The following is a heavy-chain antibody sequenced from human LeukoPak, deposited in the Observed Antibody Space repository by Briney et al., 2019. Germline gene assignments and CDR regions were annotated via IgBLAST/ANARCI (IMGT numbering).Heavy chain of an antibody. D-gene: IGHD3-10*01. V-gene: IGHV3-23*01. CDR3: AKDFTYTTDRGTFDY. CDR2: ITSSGGRT. CDR1: GFTASYYA. J-gene: IGHJ4*02. Sequence: PGGSQGLSCAASGFTASYYAMSWVRQAPGKGLEWVSAITSSGGRTYYADSVKGRFTISRDNSKNTLYLQMNSLRADDTALYYCAKDFTYTTDRGTFDYWGQGTLVTVSS.